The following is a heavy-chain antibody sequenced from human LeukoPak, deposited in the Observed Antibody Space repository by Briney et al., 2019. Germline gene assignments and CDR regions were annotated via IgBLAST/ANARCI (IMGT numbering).Heavy chain of an antibody. Sequence: PGGSLRLSCAASGFTFSSYSMNWVRQAPGKGLEWVSSISSSSSYIYYADSVKGRFTISRDNAKNSLYLQTNSLRAEDAAVYYCAVPYDILTGYYSEGSYWGQGTLVTVSS. D-gene: IGHD3-9*01. CDR1: GFTFSSYS. V-gene: IGHV3-21*01. CDR2: ISSSSSYI. CDR3: AVPYDILTGYYSEGSY. J-gene: IGHJ4*02.